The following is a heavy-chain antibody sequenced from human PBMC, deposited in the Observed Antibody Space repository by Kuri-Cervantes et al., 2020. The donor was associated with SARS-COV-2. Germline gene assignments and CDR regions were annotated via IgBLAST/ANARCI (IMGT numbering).Heavy chain of an antibody. CDR3: ARQTRNTIRTSLGY. D-gene: IGHD1-1*01. Sequence: ESLKISCTVSGYSISSGYYWGWIRQPPGKGLEWIGSTYHSGTTYYNSSLKSRLTMSVDTPKNQFSLKLSSVTAADTAVYYCARQTRNTIRTSLGYWGQGTLVTVSS. V-gene: IGHV4-38-2*02. J-gene: IGHJ4*02. CDR1: GYSISSGYY. CDR2: TYHSGTT.